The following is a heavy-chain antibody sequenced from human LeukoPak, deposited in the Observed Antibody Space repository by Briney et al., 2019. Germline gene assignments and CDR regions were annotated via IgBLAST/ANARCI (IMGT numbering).Heavy chain of an antibody. Sequence: PSETLSLTCTVSGGSVSSSGYYWGWIRQPPGKVLECIGSIYNSSSTYYNPSLKSLATISADTSTNQFPLNLTSVTAADTAVYFCARPGIAATGAFDCWGEGTLVTVSS. CDR2: IYNSSST. J-gene: IGHJ4*02. V-gene: IGHV4-39*01. CDR3: ARPGIAATGAFDC. D-gene: IGHD6-13*01. CDR1: GGSVSSSGYY.